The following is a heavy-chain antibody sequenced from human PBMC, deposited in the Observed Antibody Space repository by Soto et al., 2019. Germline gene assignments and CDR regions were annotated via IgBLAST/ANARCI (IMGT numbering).Heavy chain of an antibody. J-gene: IGHJ4*02. Sequence: PSEPLSLTCPVSGASVNSGGFYWSWVRQLPGKGLAWIGYIYFSGSTYYNPSLKSRVTISVDTSKNQFSLKLSSVTAADTAVYYCARHGGPIIGGWYYFDYWGQGTLVTVSS. CDR3: ARHGGPIIGGWYYFDY. D-gene: IGHD2-15*01. CDR1: GASVNSGGFY. V-gene: IGHV4-31*03. CDR2: IYFSGST.